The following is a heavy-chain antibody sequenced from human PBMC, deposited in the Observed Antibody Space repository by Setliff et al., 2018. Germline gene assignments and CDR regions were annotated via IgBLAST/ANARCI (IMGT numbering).Heavy chain of an antibody. CDR3: ARAGQLDYFQH. Sequence: GASVKVSCKASGYTFIGYYMYWVRQAPGQGLEWMGRINPNSGGTEYAQKFQGRVTMTRDTSISTVYMELSSLRSDDTAVYYCARAGQLDYFQHWGQGTQVTVSS. CDR2: INPNSGGT. J-gene: IGHJ1*01. D-gene: IGHD6-13*01. CDR1: GYTFIGYY. V-gene: IGHV1-2*06.